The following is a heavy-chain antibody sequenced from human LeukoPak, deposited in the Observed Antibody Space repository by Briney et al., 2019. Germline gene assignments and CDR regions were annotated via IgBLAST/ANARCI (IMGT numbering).Heavy chain of an antibody. CDR2: IYYSGST. Sequence: SSETLSLTCTVSGGSISSSSYYWGWIRQPPGKGLEWIGSIYYSGSTNYNPSLKSRVTISVDTSKNQFSLKLSSVTAADTAVYYCARSRGKGIAVAPRGNYYYYGMDVWGQGTTVTVSS. J-gene: IGHJ6*02. CDR3: ARSRGKGIAVAPRGNYYYYGMDV. CDR1: GGSISSSSYY. V-gene: IGHV4-39*07. D-gene: IGHD6-19*01.